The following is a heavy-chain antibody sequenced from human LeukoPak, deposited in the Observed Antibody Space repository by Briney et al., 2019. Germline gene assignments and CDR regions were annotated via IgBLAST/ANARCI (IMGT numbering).Heavy chain of an antibody. CDR3: ARAQTYGDYRLLLDY. Sequence: PGGSLRLSCAASGFTFGDYGMSWVRQAPGKGLEWVSGLNWNGDNTGYADFVKGRFTISRDNAKNSLYLQMNSLRAEDTALYYCARAQTYGDYRLLLDYWGQGILVTVSS. CDR1: GFTFGDYG. J-gene: IGHJ4*02. V-gene: IGHV3-20*04. CDR2: LNWNGDNT. D-gene: IGHD4-17*01.